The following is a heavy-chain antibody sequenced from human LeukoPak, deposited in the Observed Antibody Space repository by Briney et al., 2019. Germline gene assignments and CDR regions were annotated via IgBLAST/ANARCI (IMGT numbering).Heavy chain of an antibody. V-gene: IGHV4-59*01. D-gene: IGHD4-17*01. CDR2: IYYSGST. Sequence: SETLSLTCTVSGGSISSYYWSWIRQPPGKGLEWIGYIYYSGSTNYNPSLKSRVTISVDTSKNQFSLKLSSVTAGDTAVYYCARERNGDYGEVYFDYWGQGTLVTVSS. CDR3: ARERNGDYGEVYFDY. J-gene: IGHJ4*02. CDR1: GGSISSYY.